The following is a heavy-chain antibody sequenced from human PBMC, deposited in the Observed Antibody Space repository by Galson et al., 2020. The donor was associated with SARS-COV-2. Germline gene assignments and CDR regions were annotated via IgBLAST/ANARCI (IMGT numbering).Heavy chain of an antibody. CDR1: GFTFSSYW. D-gene: IGHD4-17*01. CDR3: ARDWGTTVTTLTGIDY. Sequence: GESLKISCAASGFTFSSYWMSWVRQAPGKGLEWVANIKQDGSEKYYVDSVKGRFTISRDNAKNSLYLQMNSLRAEDTAVYYCARDWGTTVTTLTGIDYWGQGTLVTVSS. CDR2: IKQDGSEK. J-gene: IGHJ4*02. V-gene: IGHV3-7*03.